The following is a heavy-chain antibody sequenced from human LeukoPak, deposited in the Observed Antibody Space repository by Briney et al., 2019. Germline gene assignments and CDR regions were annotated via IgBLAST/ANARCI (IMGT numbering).Heavy chain of an antibody. CDR1: GFTFSSYA. D-gene: IGHD2-15*01. Sequence: PGGSLRLSCAASGFTFSSYAMSWVRQAPGKGLEWVSAISGSGGSTYYADSVKGRSTISRDNSKNTLYLQMNSLRAEDTAVYYCAEGSGGSVGDFDYWGQGTLVTVSS. V-gene: IGHV3-23*01. J-gene: IGHJ4*02. CDR3: AEGSGGSVGDFDY. CDR2: ISGSGGST.